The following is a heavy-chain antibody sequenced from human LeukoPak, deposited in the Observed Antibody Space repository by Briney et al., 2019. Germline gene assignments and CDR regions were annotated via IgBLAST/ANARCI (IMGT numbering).Heavy chain of an antibody. J-gene: IGHJ4*02. CDR1: GGTFSSYA. CDR3: ARHNYDFWSGYWYYFDH. V-gene: IGHV1-69*05. Sequence: SVKVSCKASGGTFSSYAISWVRQAPGQGLEWMGGIIPIFGTANYAQKFQGRVTITTDESTSTAYMELSSLRSEDTAVYYCARHNYDFWSGYWYYFDHWGQGTLVTVSS. D-gene: IGHD3-3*01. CDR2: IIPIFGTA.